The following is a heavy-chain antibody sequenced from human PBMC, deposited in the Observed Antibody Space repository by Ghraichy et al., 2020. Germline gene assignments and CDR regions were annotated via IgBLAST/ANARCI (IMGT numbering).Heavy chain of an antibody. J-gene: IGHJ6*02. Sequence: SQTLSLTCTVSGGSISIYYWSWIRQPPGKGLEWIGYIYYSGSTNYNPSLKSRVTISVDTSKNQFSLKRSSVTAADTAVYYCAIGDLCYYYYGMDVWGQGTTVTVSS. V-gene: IGHV4-59*01. D-gene: IGHD3-10*02. CDR2: IYYSGST. CDR1: GGSISIYY. CDR3: AIGDLCYYYYGMDV.